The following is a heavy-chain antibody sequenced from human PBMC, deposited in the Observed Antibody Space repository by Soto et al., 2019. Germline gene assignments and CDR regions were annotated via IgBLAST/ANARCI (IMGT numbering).Heavy chain of an antibody. J-gene: IGHJ6*02. CDR1: GYTFTRYG. V-gene: IGHV1-18*01. CDR2: ISGYNGDT. D-gene: IGHD2-8*01. CDR3: AKNGQPPYYYYGLDV. Sequence: QGHLVQSGAEVKKPGTSVTVSCKASGYTFTRYGISWERQAPGHGLEWMGWISGYNGDTNYAQNLQGRVTMTIDTSTSTAYMELSSLTSDDTAVYYCAKNGQPPYYYYGLDVWGQGTTVTVSS.